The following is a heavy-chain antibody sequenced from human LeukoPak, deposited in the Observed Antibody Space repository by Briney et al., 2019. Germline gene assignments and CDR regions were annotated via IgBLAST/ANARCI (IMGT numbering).Heavy chain of an antibody. CDR1: GGSISSYY. Sequence: PSETLSLTCTVSGGSISSYYWSWIRQPPGKGLEWIGYIYYSGSTNYNPSLKSRVTISVDTSKNQFSLKLSSVTAADTAVYYCARDPIGIAVAGEDYWGQGTLVTVSS. V-gene: IGHV4-59*01. D-gene: IGHD6-19*01. J-gene: IGHJ4*02. CDR3: ARDPIGIAVAGEDY. CDR2: IYYSGST.